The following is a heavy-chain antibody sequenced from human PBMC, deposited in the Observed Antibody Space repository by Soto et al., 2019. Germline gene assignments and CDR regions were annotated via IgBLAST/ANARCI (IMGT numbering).Heavy chain of an antibody. CDR2: ISAYNGNT. V-gene: IGHV1-18*01. Sequence: QVQLVQSGGEVKKPGASVKVSCKASGYTFTSYGISWVRQGPGQGLEWMGRISAYNGNTNYAQKLQGRVTMTTDTPTSTAYLELRCLRSGDTAVYYCARGVGGLGPWFDPWRQGTLVTVSS. CDR3: ARGVGGLGPWFDP. D-gene: IGHD1-26*01. CDR1: GYTFTSYG. J-gene: IGHJ5*02.